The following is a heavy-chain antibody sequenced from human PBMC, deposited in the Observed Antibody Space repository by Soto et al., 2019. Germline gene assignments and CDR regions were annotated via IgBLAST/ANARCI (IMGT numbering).Heavy chain of an antibody. CDR3: SSEADLDSNFDS. CDR2: IKSKTDGGTT. Sequence: GGSLRLSCAASGFTFSNAWMNWVRQAPGKGLEWVGRIKSKTDGGTTVYAAPVKGRFTISRDNSKNTLFLQMNSLKSEDTAVYYFSSEADLDSNFDSCGQGTLVTVSS. CDR1: GFTFSNAW. J-gene: IGHJ4*02. D-gene: IGHD6-25*01. V-gene: IGHV3-15*07.